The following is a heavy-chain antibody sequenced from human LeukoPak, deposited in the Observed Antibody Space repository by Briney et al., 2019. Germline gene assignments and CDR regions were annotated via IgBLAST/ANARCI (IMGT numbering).Heavy chain of an antibody. CDR1: GYTFTGYG. CDR3: ARDHDYGDYLMNAFDI. CDR2: ISAYNGNT. Sequence: ASVKVSCKASGYTFTGYGISWVRQAPGQGLEWMGWISAYNGNTNYAQKLQGRVTMTTDTSTSTAYMELRSLRSDDTAVYYCARDHDYGDYLMNAFDIWGQGTMVTVSS. V-gene: IGHV1-18*01. D-gene: IGHD4-17*01. J-gene: IGHJ3*02.